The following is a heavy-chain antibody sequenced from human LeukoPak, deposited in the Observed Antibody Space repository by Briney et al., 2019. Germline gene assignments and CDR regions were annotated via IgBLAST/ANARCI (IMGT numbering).Heavy chain of an antibody. J-gene: IGHJ4*02. CDR3: ARGGDEQVAVYFFDS. CDR2: IYHSGSP. V-gene: IGHV4-38-2*02. D-gene: IGHD6-13*01. Sequence: SQTLSLTCSVSGYSISNGHYWGWIRQPPGRGLKWIASIYHSGSPYYNPSLKSRVTIAVDTAKNQFSLTLSSVTAADTAFYYCARGGDEQVAVYFFDSWGQGTLVIVSS. CDR1: GYSISNGHY.